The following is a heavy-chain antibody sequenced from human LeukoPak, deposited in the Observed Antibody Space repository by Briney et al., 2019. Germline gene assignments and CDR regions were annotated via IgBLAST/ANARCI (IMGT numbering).Heavy chain of an antibody. Sequence: GASVKVSCKASGYTFTGYYMHWVRQAPGQGLEWMGWINPNSGGTNYAQKFQGRVTMTRDTSISTAYMELSRLRSDDTAVYYCARAPPPRGGNWFDPWGQGTLVTVSP. D-gene: IGHD3-10*01. V-gene: IGHV1-2*02. J-gene: IGHJ5*02. CDR1: GYTFTGYY. CDR2: INPNSGGT. CDR3: ARAPPPRGGNWFDP.